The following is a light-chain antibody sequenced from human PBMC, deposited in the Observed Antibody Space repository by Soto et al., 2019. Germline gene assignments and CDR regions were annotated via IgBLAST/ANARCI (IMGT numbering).Light chain of an antibody. J-gene: IGKJ2*01. CDR2: GAS. CDR1: QTIDNY. CDR3: QLTYTIPFA. Sequence: DMQMTQSPSSLSASVGDRVSITCRPSQTIDNYLNWYQHKPGKAPKLLIYGASTLQSGVSSRFTGSASGTDFTLTIDNLQAEDFATYYCQLTYTIPFAFGQGTKLEI. V-gene: IGKV1-39*01.